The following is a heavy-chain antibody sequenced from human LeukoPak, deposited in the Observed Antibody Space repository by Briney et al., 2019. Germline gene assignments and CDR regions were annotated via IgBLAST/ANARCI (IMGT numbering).Heavy chain of an antibody. CDR1: GGSISSSSYY. V-gene: IGHV4-39*07. CDR2: IYYSGST. Sequence: SETLSLTCTVSGGSISSSSYYWGWIRQPPGKGLEWIGSIYYSGSTYYNPSLKSRVTISVDTSKNQFSLKLSSVTAADTAVYYCASHALYGSGYLDYWGQGTLVTVSS. D-gene: IGHD3-10*01. J-gene: IGHJ4*02. CDR3: ASHALYGSGYLDY.